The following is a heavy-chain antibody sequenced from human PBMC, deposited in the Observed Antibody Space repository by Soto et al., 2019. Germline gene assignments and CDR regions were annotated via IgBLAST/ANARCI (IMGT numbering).Heavy chain of an antibody. J-gene: IGHJ4*02. CDR2: INPNSGGT. CDR3: ARGMITFGGVIGLDY. V-gene: IGHV1-2*04. CDR1: GYTFTGYY. Sequence: ASVNVSCKSSGYTFTGYYIHWVRRAPGQGLECMGWINPNSGGTNYAQKFQGWVTMTRDTSISTAYMELSRLRSDDTAVYYCARGMITFGGVIGLDYWGQGTLVTVSS. D-gene: IGHD3-16*02.